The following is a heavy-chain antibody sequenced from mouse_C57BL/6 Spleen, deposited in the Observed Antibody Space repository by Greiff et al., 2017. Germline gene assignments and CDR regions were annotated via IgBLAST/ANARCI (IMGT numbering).Heavy chain of an antibody. CDR3: APYDYDDGLAY. CDR2: IDPANGNT. D-gene: IGHD2-4*01. J-gene: IGHJ3*01. CDR1: GSTFTNTY. V-gene: IGHV14-3*01. Sequence: VQLQQSVAELVRPGASVKLSCTASGSTFTNTYMHWVKQRPEQGLDWIGRIDPANGNTKYHPKFKGKATITADTSSNTAYLQLSSLTSEDTAFYCCAPYDYDDGLAYWGQGTLVTVSA.